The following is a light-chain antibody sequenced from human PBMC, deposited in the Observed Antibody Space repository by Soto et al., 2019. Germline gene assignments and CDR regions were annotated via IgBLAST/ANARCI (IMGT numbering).Light chain of an antibody. Sequence: DIQMTQSPSTLSASVGDRVTITCRASQSISSWLAWYQQKPGKAPKLLIYDASSLESEVPSRFSGSRSGTECTLTISSPQPDDSATYYCQQYNSYSWTFGQGTKVDIK. V-gene: IGKV1-5*01. CDR3: QQYNSYSWT. CDR1: QSISSW. J-gene: IGKJ1*01. CDR2: DAS.